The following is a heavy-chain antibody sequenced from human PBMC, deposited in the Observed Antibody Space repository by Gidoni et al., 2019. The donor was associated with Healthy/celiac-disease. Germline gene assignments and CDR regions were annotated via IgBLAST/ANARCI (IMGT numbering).Heavy chain of an antibody. D-gene: IGHD3-9*01. Sequence: GKGLEWIGYIYYSGSTYYNPSLKSRVTISVDTSKNQFSLKLSSVTAADTAVYYCARSLRYFDWLLDYWGQGTLVTVSS. J-gene: IGHJ4*02. CDR3: ARSLRYFDWLLDY. V-gene: IGHV4-31*02. CDR2: IYYSGST.